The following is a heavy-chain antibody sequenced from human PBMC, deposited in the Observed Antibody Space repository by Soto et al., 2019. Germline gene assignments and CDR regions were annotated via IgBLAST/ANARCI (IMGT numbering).Heavy chain of an antibody. CDR2: ISAYNGNT. V-gene: IGHV1-18*01. J-gene: IGHJ4*02. Sequence: ASVKVSCKASGYTFTSYGISWVRQAPGQGLEWMGWISAYNGNTNYAQKLQGRVTMTTDTSTSTAYMELRSLRSDDTAVYYCAIDRGYSGYGPFDYWGQGTLVTVSS. CDR3: AIDRGYSGYGPFDY. CDR1: GYTFTSYG. D-gene: IGHD5-12*01.